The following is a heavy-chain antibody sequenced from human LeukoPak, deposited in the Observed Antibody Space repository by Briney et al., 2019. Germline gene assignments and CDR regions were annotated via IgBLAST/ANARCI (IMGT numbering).Heavy chain of an antibody. CDR2: ISWNSGSI. J-gene: IGHJ5*02. CDR1: GFTFDDYA. CDR3: AKAHYDSSGYQDWFDP. D-gene: IGHD3-22*01. V-gene: IGHV3-9*01. Sequence: PGGSLRLSCAASGFTFDDYAMHWVRQAPGKGLEWVSGISWNSGSIGYADSVKGRFTISRDNAKNSLYLQMNSLRAEDTALYYCAKAHYDSSGYQDWFDPWVQATLVTVSS.